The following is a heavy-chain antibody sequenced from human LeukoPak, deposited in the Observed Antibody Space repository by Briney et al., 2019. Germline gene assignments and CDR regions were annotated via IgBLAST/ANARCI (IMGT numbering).Heavy chain of an antibody. CDR2: INPNNGGT. Sequence: GASVKVSCKASGDTFSDYYAHWVRQAPGQGLEWMGWINPNNGGTNYAQKFQGRVTMTRDTSISTAYMELSRLRSEDTAVYYCARDNSVEDTAWWFDPWGQGTLVTVSS. CDR1: GDTFSDYY. CDR3: ARDNSVEDTAWWFDP. V-gene: IGHV1-2*02. J-gene: IGHJ5*02. D-gene: IGHD4-23*01.